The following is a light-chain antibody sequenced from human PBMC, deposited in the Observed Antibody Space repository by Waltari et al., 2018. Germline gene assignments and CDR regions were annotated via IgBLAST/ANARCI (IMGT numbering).Light chain of an antibody. CDR3: QQYNNWPPLFT. Sequence: EIVMTQSPATVSVSPGDTSTLSCRAGQSVSSNLAWYQQKPGQAPRLLIYGASTRATGIPARFSGTGSGTEFTLTISSLQSEDFAVYYCQQYNNWPPLFTFGPGTKVDMK. J-gene: IGKJ3*01. CDR2: GAS. V-gene: IGKV3D-15*01. CDR1: QSVSSN.